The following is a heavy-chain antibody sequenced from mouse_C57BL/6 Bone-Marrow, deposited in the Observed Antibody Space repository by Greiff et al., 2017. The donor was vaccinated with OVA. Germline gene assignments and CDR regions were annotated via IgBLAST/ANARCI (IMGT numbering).Heavy chain of an antibody. D-gene: IGHD1-1*01. J-gene: IGHJ1*03. CDR1: GFTFSDYY. CDR3: ARHKEEITYWYFDV. V-gene: IGHV5-12*01. CDR2: ISNGGGST. Sequence: EVQLVESGGGLVQPGGSLKLSCAASGFTFSDYYMYWVRQTPEKRLEWVAYISNGGGSTYYPDTVKGRFTISRDNAKNTLYLQMSRLKSEDTAMYYCARHKEEITYWYFDVWGTGTTVSVSS.